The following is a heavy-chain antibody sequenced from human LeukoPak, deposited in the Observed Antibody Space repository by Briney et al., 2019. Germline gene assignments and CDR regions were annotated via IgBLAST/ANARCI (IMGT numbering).Heavy chain of an antibody. CDR3: ARGVERGSYYGGNSWVAIGFDY. V-gene: IGHV3-11*05. D-gene: IGHD4-23*01. J-gene: IGHJ4*02. Sequence: GGSLRLSCAASGFTFSDYYMSWIRQAPGKGLEWVSYISSSSSYTNYADSVKGRFTISRDNAKNSLYLQMNSLRAEDTAVYYCARGVERGSYYGGNSWVAIGFDYWGQGTLVTVSS. CDR2: ISSSSSYT. CDR1: GFTFSDYY.